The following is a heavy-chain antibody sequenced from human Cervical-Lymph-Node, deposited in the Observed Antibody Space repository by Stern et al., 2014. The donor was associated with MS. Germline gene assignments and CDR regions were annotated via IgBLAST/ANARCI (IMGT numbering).Heavy chain of an antibody. CDR3: ARGAGVYWYFDL. Sequence: VQLVESGAEVKKPGTSVKVSCKASGYTFMTYAVQWVRQAPGQRLEWMGGINAGNGNTKYSQKFQGRVTITRDTSASTAYMELSSLRSEDTAVYYCARGAGVYWYFDLWGRGTLVTVSS. D-gene: IGHD3-10*01. CDR1: GYTFMTYA. J-gene: IGHJ2*01. V-gene: IGHV1-3*01. CDR2: INAGNGNT.